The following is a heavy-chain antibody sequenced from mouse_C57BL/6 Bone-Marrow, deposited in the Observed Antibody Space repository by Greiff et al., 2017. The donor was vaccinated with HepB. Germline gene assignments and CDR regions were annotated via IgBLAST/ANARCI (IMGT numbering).Heavy chain of an antibody. CDR1: GFTFSSYT. Sequence: VESGGGLVKPGGSLKLSCAASGFTFSSYTMSWVRQTPEKRLEWVATISGGGGNTYYPDSVKGRFTISRDNAKNTLYLQMSSLRSEDTALYYCAPRFAYWGQGTLVTVSA. V-gene: IGHV5-9*01. CDR3: APRFAY. J-gene: IGHJ3*01. CDR2: ISGGGGNT.